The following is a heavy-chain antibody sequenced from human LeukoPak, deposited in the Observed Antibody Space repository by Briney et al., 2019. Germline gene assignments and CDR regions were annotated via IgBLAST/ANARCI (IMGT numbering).Heavy chain of an antibody. D-gene: IGHD4-17*01. CDR2: IKQDGSAK. V-gene: IGHV3-7*03. Sequence: GGSLRLSCTASRFTFSSYWMSWVRQAPGKGLEWVANIKQDGSAKYYVDSVKGRFTISRDNAKNSLYLQMNSLRAEDTAVYYCARKDGDYGYYYYYGMDVWGKGTTVTVSS. J-gene: IGHJ6*04. CDR3: ARKDGDYGYYYYYGMDV. CDR1: RFTFSSYW.